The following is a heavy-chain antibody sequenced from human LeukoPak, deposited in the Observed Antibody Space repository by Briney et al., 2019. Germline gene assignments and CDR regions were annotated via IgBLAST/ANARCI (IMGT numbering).Heavy chain of an antibody. CDR1: GFTFSSYG. Sequence: GGSLRLSCAASGFTFSSYGIHWVRQAPGKGLEWVAFIRYDGSNKYYADSVKGRFTISRDNSKNTLYLQMNSLRAEDTAVYFCAKGAGWLFDYWGQGTLVTVSS. CDR2: IRYDGSNK. V-gene: IGHV3-30*02. CDR3: AKGAGWLFDY. J-gene: IGHJ4*02. D-gene: IGHD6-19*01.